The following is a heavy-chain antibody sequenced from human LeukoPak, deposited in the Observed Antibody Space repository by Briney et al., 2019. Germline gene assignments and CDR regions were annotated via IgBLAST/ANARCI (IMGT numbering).Heavy chain of an antibody. J-gene: IGHJ6*04. Sequence: GRSLRLSCAAFGFTFSSYAMHWVRQAPGKGLEWVAVISYDGSNKYYADSVKGRFTISRDNSKNTLYLQMNSLRAEDTAVYYCAREAPDRYYYYGMDVWGKGTTVTVSS. CDR3: AREAPDRYYYYGMDV. D-gene: IGHD1-14*01. CDR2: ISYDGSNK. V-gene: IGHV3-30*04. CDR1: GFTFSSYA.